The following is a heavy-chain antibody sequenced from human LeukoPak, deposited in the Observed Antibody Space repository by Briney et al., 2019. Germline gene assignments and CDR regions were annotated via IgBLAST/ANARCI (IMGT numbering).Heavy chain of an antibody. CDR2: ISYDGSNK. Sequence: QSGGSLRLSCAVSGFTFSSYGMHWVRQAPGKGLEWVAVISYDGSNKYYADSVKGRFTISRDNSKGTLYLQMNSLRVEDTAVYYCVRPEGNGPFDFWGQGTLVTVSS. CDR1: GFTFSSYG. J-gene: IGHJ4*02. V-gene: IGHV3-30*19. CDR3: VRPEGNGPFDF. D-gene: IGHD2-8*01.